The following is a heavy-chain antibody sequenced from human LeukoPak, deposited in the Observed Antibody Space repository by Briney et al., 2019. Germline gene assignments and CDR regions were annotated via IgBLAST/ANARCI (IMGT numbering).Heavy chain of an antibody. J-gene: IGHJ4*02. CDR3: AREVADIVVVPAAIDY. Sequence: GRSLRLSCAASGFTFRDYAMHWVRLPPGKGLEWVSGISWNGGNIDYADSVKGRFTISRDNAKNSLYLQMDSLRAEDTAVYYCAREVADIVVVPAAIDYWGQGTLVTVSS. D-gene: IGHD2-2*01. CDR2: ISWNGGNI. CDR1: GFTFRDYA. V-gene: IGHV3-9*01.